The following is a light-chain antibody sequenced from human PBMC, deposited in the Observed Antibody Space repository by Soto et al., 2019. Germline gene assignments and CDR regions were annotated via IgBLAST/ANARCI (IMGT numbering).Light chain of an antibody. J-gene: IGKJ4*01. CDR3: QQSYSTPLT. V-gene: IGKV1-39*01. CDR2: KAS. Sequence: IQLTQSPSSLSASVGDRVTITCRASQSISSYLNWYQQKPGKAPKLLIYKASSLESGVPSRFSGSGSGTDFTLTISSLQPEDFATYYCQQSYSTPLTFGGGTKVDIK. CDR1: QSISSY.